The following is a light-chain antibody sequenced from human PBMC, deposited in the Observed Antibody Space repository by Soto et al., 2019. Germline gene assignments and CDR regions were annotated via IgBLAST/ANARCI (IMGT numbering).Light chain of an antibody. CDR2: GVS. CDR1: QGVSSS. Sequence: AIQLTQSPSSLSASVGDRVPIFCRASQGVSSSLAWYQQKPGKAPELLIYGVSSLESGVPSRISGTGSGTDFTLTSSSLQPEDVATYYCQQFNHFPLTFGGGTKVEIK. V-gene: IGKV1D-13*01. CDR3: QQFNHFPLT. J-gene: IGKJ4*01.